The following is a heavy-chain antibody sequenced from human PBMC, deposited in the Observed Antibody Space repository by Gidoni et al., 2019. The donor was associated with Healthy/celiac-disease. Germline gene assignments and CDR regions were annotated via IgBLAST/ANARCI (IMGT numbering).Heavy chain of an antibody. CDR3: ARGLAAGTPYYFDY. J-gene: IGHJ4*02. D-gene: IGHD6-19*01. CDR2: IWYDGSNK. V-gene: IGHV3-33*01. Sequence: QVQLVESGGGVVQPGRSLRLSCAASVFTFRRYGMHWVRQGPGKGLEWVAVIWYDGSNKYYADSVKGRFAISRDNSKNTLFLQMNSLRAEDTAVYYCARGLAAGTPYYFDYWGQGTLVTVSS. CDR1: VFTFRRYG.